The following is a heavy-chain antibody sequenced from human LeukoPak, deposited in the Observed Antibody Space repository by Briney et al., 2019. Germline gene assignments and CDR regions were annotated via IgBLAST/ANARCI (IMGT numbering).Heavy chain of an antibody. D-gene: IGHD2-2*01. CDR1: GGTFSSYA. Sequence: SVKVSCKASGGTFSSYAISWVRQAPGQGLEWIGGIIPIFGTANYAQKFQGRVTITTDESTSTAYMELSSLRSEDTAVYYCARGEIVVVPAAKGDYYYYMDVWGKGTTVTVSS. CDR2: IIPIFGTA. V-gene: IGHV1-69*05. J-gene: IGHJ6*03. CDR3: ARGEIVVVPAAKGDYYYYMDV.